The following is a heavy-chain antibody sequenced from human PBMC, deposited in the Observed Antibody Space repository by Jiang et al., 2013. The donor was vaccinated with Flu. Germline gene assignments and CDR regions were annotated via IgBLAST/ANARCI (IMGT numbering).Heavy chain of an antibody. CDR1: GDSISSGGYY. D-gene: IGHD2-15*01. V-gene: IGHV4-31*03. CDR2: IYYSGST. J-gene: IGHJ4*02. CDR3: ARGTGGGYDY. Sequence: GPGLVKPSQTLSLTCTVAGDSISSGGYYWSWIRRHPGKGLEWIGYIYYSGSTYYNPSLKSRLTISADTSQNQFSLKVTSVTAADTATYYCARGTGGGYDYWGQGTLVTVSS.